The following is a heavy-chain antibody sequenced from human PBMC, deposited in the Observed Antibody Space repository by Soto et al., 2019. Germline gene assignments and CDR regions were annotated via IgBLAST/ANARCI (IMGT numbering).Heavy chain of an antibody. J-gene: IGHJ4*02. V-gene: IGHV4-30-2*01. CDR1: GGSISSGGYS. Sequence: SETLSLTCAVSGGSISSGGYSWSWIRQPPGKGLEWIGYIYHSGSTYYNPSLKSRVTISVDRSKNQFSLKLSSVTAADTAVYYCARGIAEAGTLDYWGQGTLVTVTA. CDR2: IYHSGST. D-gene: IGHD6-13*01. CDR3: ARGIAEAGTLDY.